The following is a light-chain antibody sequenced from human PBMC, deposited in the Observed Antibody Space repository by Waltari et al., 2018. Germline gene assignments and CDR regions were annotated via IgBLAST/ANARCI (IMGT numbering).Light chain of an antibody. Sequence: SYELTQPVSVSVSLGQTATITCEGNMIGTKNVHWFQQKPGQAPVLVVHRNSNRPSGITERFSASNSGNPATLTITRAQADDEADFYCQVWVTSIAFFGGGTKLTVL. V-gene: IGLV3-9*01. J-gene: IGLJ2*01. CDR1: MIGTKN. CDR2: RNS. CDR3: QVWVTSIAF.